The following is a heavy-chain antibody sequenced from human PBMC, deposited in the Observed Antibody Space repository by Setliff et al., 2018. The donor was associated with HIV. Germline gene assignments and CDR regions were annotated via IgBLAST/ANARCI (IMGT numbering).Heavy chain of an antibody. J-gene: IGHJ4*02. CDR1: GYSISIGYY. CDR2: INHSGST. Sequence: SETLSLTCAVSGYSISIGYYWSWIRQPPGKGLEWIGEINHSGSTYYNPSLKSRVTISIDTSKNQFSLKLSSVTAADTAVYYCARQNLAATGFYLDYWGQGTLVTVSS. V-gene: IGHV4-38-2*01. CDR3: ARQNLAATGFYLDY. D-gene: IGHD6-13*01.